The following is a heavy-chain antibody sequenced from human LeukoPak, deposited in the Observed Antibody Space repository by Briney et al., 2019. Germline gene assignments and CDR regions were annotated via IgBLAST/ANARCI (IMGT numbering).Heavy chain of an antibody. CDR1: GFTFSSCG. CDR2: ISYDGSNK. Sequence: GGSLRLSCAASGFTFSSCGMHWVRQAPGKGLEWVAVISYDGSNKYYADSVKGRFTISRDNSKNTLYLQMNSLRAEDTAVYYCAKQNYWGQGTLVTVSS. J-gene: IGHJ4*02. CDR3: AKQNY. V-gene: IGHV3-30*18.